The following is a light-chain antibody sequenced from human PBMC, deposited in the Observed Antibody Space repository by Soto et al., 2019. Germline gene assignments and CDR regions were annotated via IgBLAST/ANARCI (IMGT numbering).Light chain of an antibody. V-gene: IGLV2-23*02. CDR2: EVT. CDR1: SGDVGGYNL. CDR3: CSYAGNSEV. Sequence: QSPLTQPASVSGSPGQSITIPCTGTSGDVGGYNLVSWYQQHPGKAPKLMIYEVTERPSGVSNRFSGSKSGNTASLTISGLQPDDEADYYCCSYAGNSEVFGTGTQLTVL. J-gene: IGLJ1*01.